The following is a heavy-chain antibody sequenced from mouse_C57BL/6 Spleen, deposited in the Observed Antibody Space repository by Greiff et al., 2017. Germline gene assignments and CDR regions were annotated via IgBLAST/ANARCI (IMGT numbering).Heavy chain of an antibody. D-gene: IGHD4-1*01. CDR1: GYTFTSYG. Sequence: VQGVESGAELARPGASVKLSCKASGYTFTSYGISWVKQRTGQGLEWIGEIYPRSGNTYYNEKFKGKATLTADKSSSTAYMELRSLTSEDSAVYFCARSWAGDAYWGQGTLVTVSA. J-gene: IGHJ3*01. V-gene: IGHV1-81*01. CDR3: ARSWAGDAY. CDR2: IYPRSGNT.